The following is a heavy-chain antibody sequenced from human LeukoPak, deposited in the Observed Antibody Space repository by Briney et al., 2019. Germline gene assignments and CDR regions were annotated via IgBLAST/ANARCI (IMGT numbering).Heavy chain of an antibody. J-gene: IGHJ4*02. CDR1: GYSFTTYL. D-gene: IGHD6-13*01. V-gene: IGHV5-51*01. CDR2: IFPGDSDT. Sequence: GEPLKISCKGSGYSFTTYLIGWVRQMPGKGLEWMGIIFPGDSDTRYSPSFQGHVTISADKSISTAYLQWSSLKASDTAMYYCASGLIAAAGTTFDYWGQGTLVTVSS. CDR3: ASGLIAAAGTTFDY.